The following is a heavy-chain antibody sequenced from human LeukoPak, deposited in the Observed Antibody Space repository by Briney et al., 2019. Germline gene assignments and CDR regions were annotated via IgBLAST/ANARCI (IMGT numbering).Heavy chain of an antibody. CDR2: IIPIFGTA. CDR3: ARDSSGGSCYEH. Sequence: ASVKVSCKASGGTFSSYAISWVRQAPGQGLEWMGRIIPIFGTANYAQKFQGRVTITTDESTSTAYMKLSSLRSEDTAVYYCARDSSGGSCYEHWGQGTLVTVSS. D-gene: IGHD2-15*01. V-gene: IGHV1-69*05. J-gene: IGHJ1*01. CDR1: GGTFSSYA.